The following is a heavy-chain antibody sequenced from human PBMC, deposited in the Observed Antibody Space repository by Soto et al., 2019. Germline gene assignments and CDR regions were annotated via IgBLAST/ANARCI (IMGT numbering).Heavy chain of an antibody. J-gene: IGHJ5*01. CDR3: AREGRLHWFES. CDR1: GDSIKTETW. Sequence: QVHLRESGPGLVKSSETLSLTCAVSGDSIKTETWWSWLRQLPGTGLEWIGEIKHTGDANANPALRSRVSMSVDRTKNQFFLNLRSVSAADTAVYFCAREGRLHWFESWGQGTLVTVSS. CDR2: IKHTGDA. V-gene: IGHV4-4*02.